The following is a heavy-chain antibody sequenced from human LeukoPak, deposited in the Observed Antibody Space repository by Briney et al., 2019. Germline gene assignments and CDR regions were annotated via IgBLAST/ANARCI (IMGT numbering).Heavy chain of an antibody. CDR1: GVTFSSYT. D-gene: IGHD7-27*01. V-gene: IGHV3-23*01. Sequence: PGGSLRLSCAASGVTFSSYTMSWGREAPGKGVEWVSNITTSDGNTYYAESVKGGFTFSRENSKKTLCLQMNSLRAEDTALYYCAKDGGLWVSAHWGDSWGRGTLVTVSS. CDR3: AKDGGLWVSAHWGDS. CDR2: ITTSDGNT. J-gene: IGHJ4*02.